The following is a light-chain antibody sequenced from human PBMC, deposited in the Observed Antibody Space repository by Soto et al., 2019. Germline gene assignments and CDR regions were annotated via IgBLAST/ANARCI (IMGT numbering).Light chain of an antibody. CDR2: DVS. CDR3: SSYTTSSTLV. CDR1: SSDVGGYNY. J-gene: IGLJ2*01. Sequence: QLVLTQPASVSGSPGQSITISCTGTSSDVGGYNYVSWYRQHPGKAPKLMIYDVSNRPSGVSNRFSGSKSGNTASLTISGLQAEDEADYYCSSYTTSSTLVFGGGTKLTVL. V-gene: IGLV2-14*01.